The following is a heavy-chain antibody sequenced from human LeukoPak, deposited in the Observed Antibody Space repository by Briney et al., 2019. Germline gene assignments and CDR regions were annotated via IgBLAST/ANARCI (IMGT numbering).Heavy chain of an antibody. V-gene: IGHV1-2*02. Sequence: WASVKVSCKASGYTFTSYDINWVRQATGQGLEWMGWINPNSGGTNYAQKFQGRVTMTRDTSISTAYMELSRLRSDDTAVYYCARAPYYYGSGSSEIDYWGQGTLVTVSS. J-gene: IGHJ4*02. CDR2: INPNSGGT. CDR3: ARAPYYYGSGSSEIDY. CDR1: GYTFTSYD. D-gene: IGHD3-10*01.